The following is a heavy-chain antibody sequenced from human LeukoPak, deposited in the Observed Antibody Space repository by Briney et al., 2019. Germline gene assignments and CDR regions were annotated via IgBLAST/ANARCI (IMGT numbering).Heavy chain of an antibody. CDR3: ARDRMSVLLWFGEFPYGMDV. D-gene: IGHD3-10*01. Sequence: PGGSLRLSCAASGFTFSSYGMHWVRQAPGKGLEWVAVIWYDGSNKYYADSVKGRFTISRDNTKNTLYLQMNSLRAEDTAVYYCARDRMSVLLWFGEFPYGMDVWGQGTTVTVSS. CDR2: IWYDGSNK. V-gene: IGHV3-33*01. CDR1: GFTFSSYG. J-gene: IGHJ6*02.